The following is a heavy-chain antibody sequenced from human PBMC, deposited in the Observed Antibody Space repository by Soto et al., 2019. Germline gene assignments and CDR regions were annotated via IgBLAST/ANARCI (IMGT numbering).Heavy chain of an antibody. CDR1: GGFIISGGYS. V-gene: IGHV4-30-2*01. CDR3: ASLVRPTLRWFDP. J-gene: IGHJ5*02. CDR2: LYHSGSP. Sequence: PSETLSVTCAVSGGFIISGGYSWIWIRQPPGKGLEWVGYLYHSGSPNYNPSLKSRVTISVDTSKNQFSLKLSSVTAADTAVYYCASLVRPTLRWFDPCGQGILVTVSS. D-gene: IGHD1-26*01.